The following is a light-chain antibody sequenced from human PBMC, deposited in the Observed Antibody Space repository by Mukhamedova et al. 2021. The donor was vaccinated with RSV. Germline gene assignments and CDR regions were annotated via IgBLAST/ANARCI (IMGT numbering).Light chain of an antibody. CDR3: QQSYSTPYT. CDR2: STS. Sequence: WYQRRVHGKAPNLLIYSTSTLQSGVPSRFSGSGSGTDFTLTISSLQPEDFAIYYCQQSYSTPYTFGQGTKLENK. J-gene: IGKJ2*01. V-gene: IGKV1-39*01.